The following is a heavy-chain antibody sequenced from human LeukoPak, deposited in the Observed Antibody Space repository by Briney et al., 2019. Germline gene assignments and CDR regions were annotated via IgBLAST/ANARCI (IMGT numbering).Heavy chain of an antibody. CDR2: IYYSGST. CDR3: ARGSSSGWFLGDV. V-gene: IGHV4-34*01. Sequence: PSETLSLTCAVYGGSFSGYYWGWIRQPPGKGLEWIGSIYYSGSTYYNPSLKSRVTISVDTSKNQFSLKLSSVTAADTAVYHCARGSSSGWFLGDVWGKGTTVTVSS. D-gene: IGHD6-19*01. CDR1: GGSFSGYY. J-gene: IGHJ6*04.